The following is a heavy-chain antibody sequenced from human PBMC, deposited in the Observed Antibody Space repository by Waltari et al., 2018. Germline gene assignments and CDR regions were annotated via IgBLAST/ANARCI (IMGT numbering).Heavy chain of an antibody. D-gene: IGHD3-9*01. CDR2: INHSGST. CDR3: ASEHYDILTGYYAGAEYFQH. CDR1: GGSFSGYY. J-gene: IGHJ1*01. Sequence: QVQLQQWGAGLLKPSETLSLTCAVYGGSFSGYYWSWIRQPPGKGLEWIGEINHSGSTNANPSLKSRVTRSVDTSKNQFSLKLSSVTAADTAVYYCASEHYDILTGYYAGAEYFQHWGQGTLVTVSS. V-gene: IGHV4-34*01.